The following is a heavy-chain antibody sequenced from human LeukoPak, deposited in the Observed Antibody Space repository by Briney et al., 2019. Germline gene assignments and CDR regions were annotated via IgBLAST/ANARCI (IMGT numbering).Heavy chain of an antibody. J-gene: IGHJ4*02. CDR1: GFTFSSYA. D-gene: IGHD3-10*01. Sequence: PGGSLRLSCAGSGFTFSSYAMRWVRQAPGKELEWVSAISGSGGSTYYADSVKGRFTTSRDNSKNTLYLQMNSLRAEDTAVYYCAKAPFITMVRGVISSYFDYWGQGTLVTVSS. V-gene: IGHV3-23*01. CDR3: AKAPFITMVRGVISSYFDY. CDR2: ISGSGGST.